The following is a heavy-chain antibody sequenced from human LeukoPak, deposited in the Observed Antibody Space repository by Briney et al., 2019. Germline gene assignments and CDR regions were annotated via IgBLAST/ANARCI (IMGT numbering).Heavy chain of an antibody. CDR3: ARDEYRSRWLHP. J-gene: IGHJ5*02. D-gene: IGHD5-24*01. CDR2: IKGDGSEK. Sequence: GGSPRLSCAASGFTFSSYWMSWVRLAPGKGLEWVANIKGDGSEKWYADSVKGRFTISRDNAQNSVHLQMNSLRAEDTAVYHCARDEYRSRWLHPWGQGTLVTVTS. CDR1: GFTFSSYW. V-gene: IGHV3-7*01.